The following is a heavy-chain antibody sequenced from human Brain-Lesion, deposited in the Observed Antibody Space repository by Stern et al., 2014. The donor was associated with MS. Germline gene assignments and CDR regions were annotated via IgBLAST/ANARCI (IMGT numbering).Heavy chain of an antibody. Sequence: QVQLVQSGPGLVKPSETLSLTCTVSYDSISSYYWTWLRQHPGKGLEWIGYINYRRNPNYNPALKSRVTISVDTSKNQFSLKLTSVTAADTAVYYCARAFSDYHDSTPGYWGQGTLVTVSS. D-gene: IGHD3-22*01. V-gene: IGHV4-59*01. CDR3: ARAFSDYHDSTPGY. CDR2: INYRRNP. J-gene: IGHJ4*02. CDR1: YDSISSYY.